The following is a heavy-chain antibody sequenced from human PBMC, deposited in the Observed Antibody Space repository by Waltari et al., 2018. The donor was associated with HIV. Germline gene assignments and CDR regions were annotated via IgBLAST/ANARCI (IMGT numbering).Heavy chain of an antibody. D-gene: IGHD3-22*01. CDR1: GGSLSGYY. CDR3: ARAKGSSGYYPYYFDH. V-gene: IGHV4-34*01. CDR2: ISRSEST. Sequence: QVQLQQWGAGLLKPSETLSLTCAVYGGSLSGYYWNWVGQPPEKGLEWIGQISRSESTTYNPSLKSRVTVSMDTSKKQFSLKLTSVTAADTAVYYCARAKGSSGYYPYYFDHWGQGTLVTVSS. J-gene: IGHJ4*02.